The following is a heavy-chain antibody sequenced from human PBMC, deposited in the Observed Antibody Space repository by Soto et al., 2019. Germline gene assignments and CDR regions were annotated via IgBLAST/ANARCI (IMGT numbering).Heavy chain of an antibody. CDR3: AREVNFWSGYYGYYFDY. V-gene: IGHV1-18*01. CDR2: ISAYNGNT. CDR1: GYTFTSYG. D-gene: IGHD3-3*01. Sequence: ASVKVSCKASGYTFTSYGISWVRQAPGQGLEWMGWISAYNGNTNYAQKLQGRVTMTTDTSTSTAYMELRSLRSDDTAVYYCAREVNFWSGYYGYYFDYWGQGTLVTVSS. J-gene: IGHJ4*02.